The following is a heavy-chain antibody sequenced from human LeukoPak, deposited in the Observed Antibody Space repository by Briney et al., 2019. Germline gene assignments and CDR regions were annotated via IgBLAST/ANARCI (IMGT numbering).Heavy chain of an antibody. Sequence: GGSLRLSCAASGFTFSSSAMSWVRQAPGKGLEWVSAISNNGGYTYYADSVQGRFTISRDNSKSTLCLQMNSLRPEDTAVYYCARDSPTKYCSSTSCYRVDFDYWGQGTLVTVSS. CDR3: ARDSPTKYCSSTSCYRVDFDY. D-gene: IGHD2-2*01. CDR2: ISNNGGYT. J-gene: IGHJ4*02. CDR1: GFTFSSSA. V-gene: IGHV3-23*01.